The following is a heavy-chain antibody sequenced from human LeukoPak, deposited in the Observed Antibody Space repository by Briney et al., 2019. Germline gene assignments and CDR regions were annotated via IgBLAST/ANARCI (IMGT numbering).Heavy chain of an antibody. J-gene: IGHJ6*02. CDR3: ARDRGRPTTVTKRYYYYYGMDV. CDR2: IYYSGST. V-gene: IGHV4-31*03. CDR1: GGSISSGGYY. D-gene: IGHD4-11*01. Sequence: SQTLSLTCTVSGGSISSGGYYWSWIRQHPGKGLEWIGYIYYSGSTYYNPSLKSRVTISVDTSKNQFSLKLSSVTAADTAVYYCARDRGRPTTVTKRYYYYYGMDVWGQGTTVTVSS.